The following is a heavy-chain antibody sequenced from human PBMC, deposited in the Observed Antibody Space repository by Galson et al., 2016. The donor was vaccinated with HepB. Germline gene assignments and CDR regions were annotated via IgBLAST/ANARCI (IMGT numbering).Heavy chain of an antibody. J-gene: IGHJ4*02. D-gene: IGHD2-21*01. Sequence: SLRLSCAASGFTFTNFALSWVRQAPGKGLEWVSTISGRGDNIFYANSMKGRFTISRDNFKNTLYLQMGSLRAEDTAVYYCAKGRNFYDNSCYFGDWGRGTLVTVSS. CDR1: GFTFTNFA. CDR2: ISGRGDNI. V-gene: IGHV3-23*01. CDR3: AKGRNFYDNSCYFGD.